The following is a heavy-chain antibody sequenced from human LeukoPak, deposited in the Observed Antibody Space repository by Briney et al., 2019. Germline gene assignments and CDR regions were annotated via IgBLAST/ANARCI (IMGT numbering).Heavy chain of an antibody. CDR3: ALLIVPAAIRPYYYYGMDV. V-gene: IGHV1-69*04. J-gene: IGHJ6*02. CDR2: IIPILGIA. CDR1: GSTFSSYA. Sequence: SVKVSCKASGSTFSSYAISWVRQAPGQGLEWMGRIIPILGIANYAQKFQGRVTITADKSTSTAYMELSSLRSEDTAVYYCALLIVPAAIRPYYYYGMDVWGQGTTVTVSS. D-gene: IGHD2-2*02.